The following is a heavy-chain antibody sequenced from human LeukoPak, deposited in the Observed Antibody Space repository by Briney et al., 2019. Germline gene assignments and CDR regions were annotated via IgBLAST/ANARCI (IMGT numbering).Heavy chain of an antibody. V-gene: IGHV3-30*18. J-gene: IGHJ6*02. CDR1: GFTFSSYG. CDR3: AKGGDYYGSGSYSGVDV. Sequence: PGRSLRLSCAASGFTFSSYGMHWVRQAPGKGLEWVAVISYDGSNKYYADSVKGRFIISRDNSKNTLYLQMNSLRAEDTAVYYCAKGGDYYGSGSYSGVDVWGQGTTVTVSS. D-gene: IGHD3-10*01. CDR2: ISYDGSNK.